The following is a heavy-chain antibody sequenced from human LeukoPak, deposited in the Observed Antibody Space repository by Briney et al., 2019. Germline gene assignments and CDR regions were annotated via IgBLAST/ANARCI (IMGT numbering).Heavy chain of an antibody. Sequence: PGGSLRLSCAASGFTVSSNYMSWARQAPGKGLEWVSVIYSGGSTYYADSVKGRFTISRDNSKNTLYLQINSLRIEDTAAYYCAREIHYGEPDYWGQGTLVTVSS. CDR2: IYSGGST. D-gene: IGHD4-17*01. J-gene: IGHJ4*02. CDR3: AREIHYGEPDY. V-gene: IGHV3-53*01. CDR1: GFTVSSNY.